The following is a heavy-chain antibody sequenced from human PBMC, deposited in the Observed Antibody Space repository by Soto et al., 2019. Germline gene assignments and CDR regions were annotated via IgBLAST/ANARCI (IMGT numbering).Heavy chain of an antibody. CDR3: AREFRDGSNTRLAFDP. V-gene: IGHV4-61*08. CDR1: GGSVSSGDYY. Sequence: PSETLSLTCTVSGGSVSSGDYYWSWIRQPPGKKLEWIGYIYYSGSTNYNPSLKSRVTISVDTSKNQFSLKLSSVTAADTAVYYCAREFRDGSNTRLAFDPWGQGTLVTVSS. J-gene: IGHJ5*02. CDR2: IYYSGST. D-gene: IGHD6-6*01.